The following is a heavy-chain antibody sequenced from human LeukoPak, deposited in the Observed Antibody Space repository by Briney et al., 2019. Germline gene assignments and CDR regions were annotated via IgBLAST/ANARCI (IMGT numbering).Heavy chain of an antibody. D-gene: IGHD6-19*01. CDR3: ARVGGSGWYSKTFDY. J-gene: IGHJ4*02. CDR1: GFTFSSYS. V-gene: IGHV3-21*04. CDR2: ISSSSSYI. Sequence: GGSLRLSCAASGFTFSSYSMNWVRQAPGKGLEWVSSISSSSSYIYYADSVKGRFTISRDNSKNTLYLQMNSLRAEDTAVYYCARVGGSGWYSKTFDYWGQGTLVTVSS.